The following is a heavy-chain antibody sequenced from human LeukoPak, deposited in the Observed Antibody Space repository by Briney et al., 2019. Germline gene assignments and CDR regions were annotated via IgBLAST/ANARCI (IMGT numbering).Heavy chain of an antibody. V-gene: IGHV3-74*01. CDR2: INSDGSST. Sequence: PGRSLRLSCAASGLTFSSYWMHWVRQAPGKGPVWVSRINSDGSSTYYADSVKGRFTISRDNAKNTLYLQMNSLRAEDTAVYYWARDPKQGGTYWNYFDYWGQGALVTVSP. D-gene: IGHD1-26*01. J-gene: IGHJ4*02. CDR3: ARDPKQGGTYWNYFDY. CDR1: GLTFSSYW.